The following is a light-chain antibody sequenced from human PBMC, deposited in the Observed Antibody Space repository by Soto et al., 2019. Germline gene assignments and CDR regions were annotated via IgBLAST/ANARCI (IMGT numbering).Light chain of an antibody. V-gene: IGKV2-28*01. Sequence: DIVMTQSPLSLPVIPGEPASISCWSSQSLLDSNGNNHLNWYLQKPGQSPQVLIYLGSNRAFGVPDRFSGRGSGTDFTLKISRVEAEDGGVYYCMQALQTPLTFGQGTRLEIK. CDR1: QSLLDSNGNNH. CDR2: LGS. CDR3: MQALQTPLT. J-gene: IGKJ5*01.